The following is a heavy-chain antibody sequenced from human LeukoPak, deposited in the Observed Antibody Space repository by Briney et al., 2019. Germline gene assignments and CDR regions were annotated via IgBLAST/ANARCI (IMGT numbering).Heavy chain of an antibody. D-gene: IGHD6-19*01. CDR1: EFTFTTYV. J-gene: IGHJ3*02. CDR3: AKGVSIAVAALGAFDM. V-gene: IGHV3-23*01. Sequence: GGSLRLSCAASEFTFTTYVMSWVRQAPGKGLEWVSSISGSGGRTYYADSVKGRFTISRDSSKNTLYLQMNSLRTEDTAVYYCAKGVSIAVAALGAFDMWGQGTMVIVSS. CDR2: ISGSGGRT.